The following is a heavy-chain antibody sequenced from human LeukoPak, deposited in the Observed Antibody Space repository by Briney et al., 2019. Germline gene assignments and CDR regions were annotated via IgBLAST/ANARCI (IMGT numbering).Heavy chain of an antibody. CDR3: VREDRWEIKAGTYDY. D-gene: IGHD1-26*01. Sequence: GGSLRLSCAPSGFTFSSYSMNWVRQAPGKGLERVSYISSSSSTINYAASVKGRFTITRENAKNSMYLQMNRLRAEDTAVYYCVREDRWEIKAGTYDYWGQGTLVTVSS. CDR1: GFTFSSYS. J-gene: IGHJ4*02. V-gene: IGHV3-48*04. CDR2: ISSSSSTI.